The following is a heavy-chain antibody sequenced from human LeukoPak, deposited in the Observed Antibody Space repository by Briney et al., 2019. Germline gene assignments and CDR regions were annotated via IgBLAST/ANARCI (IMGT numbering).Heavy chain of an antibody. J-gene: IGHJ3*02. CDR3: ARFGRGEAALDI. V-gene: IGHV1-2*02. CDR2: INPNSGDT. CDR1: GYRFTNYW. Sequence: GESLKISCKGSGYRFTNYWIGWVRQAPGQGLEWMGWINPNSGDTNFAQKFQGRVTMTGDTSISTAYMELSRLTSDDTALYYCARFGRGEAALDIWGQGTMVTVSS. D-gene: IGHD3-16*01.